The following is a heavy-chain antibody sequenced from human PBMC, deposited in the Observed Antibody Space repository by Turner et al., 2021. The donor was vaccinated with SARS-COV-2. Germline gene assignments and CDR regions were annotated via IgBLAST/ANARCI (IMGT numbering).Heavy chain of an antibody. Sequence: QVQLVESGGGVVQPGSTLSICCAASVFTFSGYAMPWVRQAPGKGLEWVAVISFYGTNKFYADSVKGRFTISRDNSKNTLYLQMNSLRTEDTAVYYCATNSPTNAFDIWGQGTMVTFSS. V-gene: IGHV3-30*03. CDR3: ATNSPTNAFDI. D-gene: IGHD1-1*01. J-gene: IGHJ3*02. CDR1: VFTFSGYA. CDR2: ISFYGTNK.